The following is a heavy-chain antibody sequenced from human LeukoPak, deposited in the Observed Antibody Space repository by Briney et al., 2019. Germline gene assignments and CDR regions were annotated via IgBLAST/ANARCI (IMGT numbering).Heavy chain of an antibody. D-gene: IGHD1-26*01. CDR2: INWSGGST. Sequence: GGSLRLSCAASGFTFDDYGMSWVRQAPGKGLEWVSGINWSGGSTGYADSVKGRFTISRDNAKNSLYLQMNSLRAEDTALYHCARGGDSGSYFFDYWGQGTLVTVSS. CDR1: GFTFDDYG. CDR3: ARGGDSGSYFFDY. J-gene: IGHJ4*02. V-gene: IGHV3-20*01.